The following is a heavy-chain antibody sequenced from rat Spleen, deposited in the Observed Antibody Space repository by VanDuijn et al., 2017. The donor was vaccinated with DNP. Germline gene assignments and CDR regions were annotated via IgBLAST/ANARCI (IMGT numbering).Heavy chain of an antibody. CDR2: ITSSGGST. Sequence: EVQLVESGGDLVQPGRSLKLSCVASGFTFNNYWMTWIRQVPGKGLEWVASITSSGGSTYYPDSVKGRFTISRDNAKNTLYLQMNSLRSEDTATYYCARDYYDGYYHYFDYWGQGVMVTVSS. V-gene: IGHV5-31*01. D-gene: IGHD1-12*03. CDR3: ARDYYDGYYHYFDY. J-gene: IGHJ2*01. CDR1: GFTFNNYW.